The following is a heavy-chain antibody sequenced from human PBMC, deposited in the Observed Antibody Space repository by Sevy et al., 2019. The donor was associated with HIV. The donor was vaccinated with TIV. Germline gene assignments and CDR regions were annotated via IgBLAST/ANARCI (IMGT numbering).Heavy chain of an antibody. CDR1: GYSFSNYG. Sequence: ASVKVSCKASGYSFSNYGFSWVRQAPGQGLEWMGWISAYNDNTNYAQNLQGRVTMTTDTSTSTSYMELRSLRSDDTAVYYCARGGWAVPAATDFDYWGQGTLVTVS. J-gene: IGHJ4*02. D-gene: IGHD2-2*01. V-gene: IGHV1-18*01. CDR2: ISAYNDNT. CDR3: ARGGWAVPAATDFDY.